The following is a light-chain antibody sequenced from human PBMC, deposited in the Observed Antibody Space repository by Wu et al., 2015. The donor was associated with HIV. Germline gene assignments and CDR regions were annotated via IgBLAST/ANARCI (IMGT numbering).Light chain of an antibody. CDR2: AAS. V-gene: IGKV1-NL1*01. J-gene: IGKJ3*01. CDR1: QAIGSS. CDR3: QQYFNIPRT. Sequence: DIQMTQSPSSLSASVGDRVTITCRASQAIGSSLAWYQQRPGKVPKLLLYAASRLESGVPSRFSGDKSGTHYTLTISSLQPEDFATYYCQQYFNIPRTFGPGTKVGYQ.